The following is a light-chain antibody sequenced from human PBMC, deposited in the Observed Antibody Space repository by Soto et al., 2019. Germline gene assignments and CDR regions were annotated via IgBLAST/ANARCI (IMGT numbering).Light chain of an antibody. CDR2: DAS. J-gene: IGKJ3*01. Sequence: ETVLTQSPATLSLSPGERATLSCRASQSIGNYLAWYQQKPGQAPRLLIYDASNRATGIPARFTGSGSGTDFSLSINSREPQDFAGSYCQQRGDWPPFTFGPGTTVDIK. CDR3: QQRGDWPPFT. CDR1: QSIGNY. V-gene: IGKV3-11*01.